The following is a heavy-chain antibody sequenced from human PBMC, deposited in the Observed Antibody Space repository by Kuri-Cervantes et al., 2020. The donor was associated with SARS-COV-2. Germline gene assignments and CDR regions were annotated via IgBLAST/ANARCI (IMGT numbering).Heavy chain of an antibody. CDR2: IDNAASNT. CDR1: GFTFSSYA. J-gene: IGHJ4*02. D-gene: IGHD3-22*01. CDR3: AKDLYESGGYTWAY. Sequence: GGSLRLSCAASGFTFSSYAMGWVRQAPGKGLEWVSFIDNAASNTYYADFVKGRFTISRDSSTNMVSLQMNSLRGDDTAVYYCAKDLYESGGYTWAYWGQGTRVTVSS. V-gene: IGHV3-23*03.